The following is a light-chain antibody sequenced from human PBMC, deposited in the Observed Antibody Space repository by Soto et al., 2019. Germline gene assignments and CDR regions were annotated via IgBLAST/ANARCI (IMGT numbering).Light chain of an antibody. CDR3: RSYAFIHCV. CDR2: EVS. V-gene: IGLV2-8*01. CDR1: SSDVGGYNY. Sequence: QSALTQPPSASGSPGQSVTISCTGTSSDVGGYNYDSWYQQYPGKAPKLMIYEVSKRPSGVPDRFSGSKSGNTASLTVSGLQADDEAVYYCRSYAFIHCVFGGGTKLTVL. J-gene: IGLJ2*01.